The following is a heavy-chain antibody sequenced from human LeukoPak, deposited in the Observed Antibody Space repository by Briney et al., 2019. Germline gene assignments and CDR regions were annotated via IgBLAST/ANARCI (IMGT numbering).Heavy chain of an antibody. Sequence: SQTLSLTCAISGDSVSSNSAAWNWIRQSPSRGLEWLGRTYFRSKWYSAYAVSVKGRITISPDASKNQFSLQLRSVTPEDTAVYYCARGPGTLHYRGQGSLVTVSS. V-gene: IGHV6-1*01. CDR1: GDSVSSNSAA. CDR2: TYFRSKWYS. CDR3: ARGPGTLHY. D-gene: IGHD1-1*01. J-gene: IGHJ4*02.